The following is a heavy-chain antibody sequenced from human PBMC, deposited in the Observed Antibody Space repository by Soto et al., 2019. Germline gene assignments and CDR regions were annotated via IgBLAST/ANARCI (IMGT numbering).Heavy chain of an antibody. CDR1: GGAFIDYS. Sequence: QVQLHQWGAGLLNPSETLSLTCAVSGGAFIDYSWSWIRQFPARGLEWIGEITHSGSTNYNPSLKSRIAMSVDTSKRQFSLKMSSVTAADTAVYYCARDGIHLRYGMEVWGPGTTVTVAS. V-gene: IGHV4-34*01. J-gene: IGHJ6*02. CDR3: ARDGIHLRYGMEV. D-gene: IGHD5-18*01. CDR2: ITHSGST.